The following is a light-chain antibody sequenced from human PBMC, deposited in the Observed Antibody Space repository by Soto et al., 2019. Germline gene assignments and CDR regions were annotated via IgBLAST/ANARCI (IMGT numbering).Light chain of an antibody. CDR2: AAS. J-gene: IGKJ4*01. Sequence: IQLTQSPSSLSASIGDRVTITCRAGQGISTFLAWYQQTPRKAPKLLIYAASTLQSGVPSRFSGSGSGTDFTLTISSLQPEDFATYFCQQRHSSPLTFGGGTKVEIK. CDR1: QGISTF. CDR3: QQRHSSPLT. V-gene: IGKV1-9*01.